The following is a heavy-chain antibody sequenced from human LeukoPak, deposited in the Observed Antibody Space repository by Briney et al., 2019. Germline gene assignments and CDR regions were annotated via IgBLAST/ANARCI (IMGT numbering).Heavy chain of an antibody. CDR2: IPSTTTNI. CDR1: GFTFSDYN. CDR3: ARVSGDYYHTVDY. Sequence: KAGGSPRLSCAASGFTFSDYNMNWVRQAPGKGLEWASSIPSTTTNIFYADSVKGRFTISRDNAKNSLYLQMNSLRAEDTAVYFCARVSGDYYHTVDYWGQGTLVTVSS. J-gene: IGHJ4*02. D-gene: IGHD3-22*01. V-gene: IGHV3-21*01.